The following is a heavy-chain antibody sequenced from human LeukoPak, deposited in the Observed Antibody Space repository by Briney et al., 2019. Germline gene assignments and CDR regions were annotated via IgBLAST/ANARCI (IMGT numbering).Heavy chain of an antibody. V-gene: IGHV1-18*01. CDR1: GYTFTSYG. J-gene: IGHJ2*01. CDR2: ISANNGDT. Sequence: GASVKVSCKASGYTFTSYGISWVRQAPGQGLEWMGWISANNGDTNYAQKFQGRVTMTTDTSTSTAYMELRSLKSDDTAVYFCARDLRQNLDWVLPEVYWNFDLWGRGTLVTVSS. D-gene: IGHD3-9*01. CDR3: ARDLRQNLDWVLPEVYWNFDL.